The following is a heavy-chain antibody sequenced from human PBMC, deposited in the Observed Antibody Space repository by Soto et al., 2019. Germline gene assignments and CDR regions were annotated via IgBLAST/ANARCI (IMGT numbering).Heavy chain of an antibody. J-gene: IGHJ3*02. CDR1: GGSLSSGCYY. V-gene: IGHV4-31*03. CDR2: IYYSGST. Sequence: SETLSLTCTVSGGSLSSGCYYWSWLSQHPGKGLEWIGYIYYSGSTYYNPSLKSRVTISVDTSKNQFSLKLSSVTAADTAVYYCARDSLGYCSGGSCYSDAFDIWGQGTMVTVSS. CDR3: ARDSLGYCSGGSCYSDAFDI. D-gene: IGHD2-15*01.